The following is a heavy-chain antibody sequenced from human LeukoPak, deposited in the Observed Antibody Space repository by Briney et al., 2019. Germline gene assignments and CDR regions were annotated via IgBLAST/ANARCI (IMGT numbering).Heavy chain of an antibody. CDR1: GFTLSNVW. V-gene: IGHV3-15*01. Sequence: PGGSLRLSCAASGFTLSNVWMSWVRQAPGKGLEWVGRIKSKTDGGTIDYAAPVKDRFTISRDDSKNTLFLEMNSLKTEDTAVYYCTAGVSRGDWGQGTLVTVSP. CDR2: IKSKTDGGTI. J-gene: IGHJ4*02. D-gene: IGHD3-10*01. CDR3: TAGVSRGD.